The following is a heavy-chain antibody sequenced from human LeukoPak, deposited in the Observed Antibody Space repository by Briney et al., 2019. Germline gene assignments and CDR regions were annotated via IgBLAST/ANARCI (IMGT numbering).Heavy chain of an antibody. J-gene: IGHJ4*02. V-gene: IGHV3-21*01. Sequence: GGSRRLSCAASGFTFISYSINWVRQAPGKGLEWVSSISTNSHYIYYADSVKGRFTISRDNSKNSLYFQMHSLRDEDTAVYYCARGYYFDFWGQGTLVTVSS. CDR1: GFTFISYS. CDR3: ARGYYFDF. CDR2: ISTNSHYI.